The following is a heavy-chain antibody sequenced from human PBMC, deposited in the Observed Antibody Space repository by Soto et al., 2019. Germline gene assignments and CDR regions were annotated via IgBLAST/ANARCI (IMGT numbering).Heavy chain of an antibody. Sequence: VASVKVSCKASGYTFTSYYMHWVRQAPGQGLEWMGIINPSGGSTSYAQKFQGRVTMTRDTSTSTVYMELSSLRSEDTAVYYCAREGSTMIVVVIDFVYGMDVWGQGTTVTVSS. V-gene: IGHV1-46*01. CDR1: GYTFTSYY. CDR2: INPSGGST. J-gene: IGHJ6*02. D-gene: IGHD3-22*01. CDR3: AREGSTMIVVVIDFVYGMDV.